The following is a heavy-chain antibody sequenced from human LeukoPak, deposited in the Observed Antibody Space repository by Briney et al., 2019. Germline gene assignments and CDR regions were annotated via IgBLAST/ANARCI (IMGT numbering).Heavy chain of an antibody. CDR1: GGSFSGYY. Sequence: SETLSLTCAVYGGSFSGYYWSWIRQPPGKGLEWIGEINHSGSTNYNPSLKSRVTISVDTSKNQLSLKLSSVTAADTAVYYCARVGYYYDSSGYYWRAHYYFDYWGQGTLVTVSS. CDR2: INHSGST. V-gene: IGHV4-34*01. J-gene: IGHJ4*02. D-gene: IGHD3-22*01. CDR3: ARVGYYYDSSGYYWRAHYYFDY.